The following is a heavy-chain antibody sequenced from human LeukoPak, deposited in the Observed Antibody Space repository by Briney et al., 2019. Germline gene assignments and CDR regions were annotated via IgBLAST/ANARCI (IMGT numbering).Heavy chain of an antibody. D-gene: IGHD3-16*02. V-gene: IGHV4-59*01. J-gene: IGHJ4*02. CDR2: IYYSGST. Sequence: SETLSLTCTVSGGSISSYYWSWIRQPPGKGLEWIGYIYYSGSTNYNPSLKSRVTISVDTSKNQFSLKLSSVTAADTAVYYCARALYDDHVWGSYRYFDYWGQGTLVSVSS. CDR3: ARALYDDHVWGSYRYFDY. CDR1: GGSISSYY.